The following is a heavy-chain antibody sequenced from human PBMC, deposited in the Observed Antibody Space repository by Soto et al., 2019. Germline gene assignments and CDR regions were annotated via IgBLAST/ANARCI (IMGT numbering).Heavy chain of an antibody. CDR2: ISAYNGNT. D-gene: IGHD6-13*01. CDR3: AREWEFIAAAGTFAYYGMDV. Sequence: ASVKVSCKASGYTFTSYGISWVRQAPGQGLEWMGWISAYNGNTNYAQKLQGRVTMTTDTSTSTAYMELRSLRSDDTAVYYCAREWEFIAAAGTFAYYGMDVWGQGTMVTVSS. J-gene: IGHJ6*02. CDR1: GYTFTSYG. V-gene: IGHV1-18*01.